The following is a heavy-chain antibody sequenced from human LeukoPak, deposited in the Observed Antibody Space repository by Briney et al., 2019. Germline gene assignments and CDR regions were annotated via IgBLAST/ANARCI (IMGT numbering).Heavy chain of an antibody. J-gene: IGHJ4*02. CDR2: IWYDGSNK. D-gene: IGHD3-10*01. CDR3: AREYGSGSYYKSYFDY. Sequence: GRSLRLSCAASGFTFSSYGMHWVRQAPGKGLEGVAVIWYDGSNKYYADSVKGRFTISRDNSKNTLYLQMNSLRAEDTAVYYCAREYGSGSYYKSYFDYWGQGTLVTVSS. CDR1: GFTFSSYG. V-gene: IGHV3-33*01.